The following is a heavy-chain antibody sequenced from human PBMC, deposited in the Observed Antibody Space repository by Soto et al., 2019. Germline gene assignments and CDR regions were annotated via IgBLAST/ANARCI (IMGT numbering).Heavy chain of an antibody. CDR2: ISAYNGNT. V-gene: IGHV1-18*01. Sequence: ASVKVSCKASGYTFTSYGISWVRQAPGQGLEWMGWISAYNGNTNYAQKLQGRVTMTTDTSTSTAYMELRSLRSDDTAVYYCARKLDYYDSTGFGKSLDYWGQGALVT. CDR3: ARKLDYYDSTGFGKSLDY. J-gene: IGHJ4*02. CDR1: GYTFTSYG. D-gene: IGHD3-22*01.